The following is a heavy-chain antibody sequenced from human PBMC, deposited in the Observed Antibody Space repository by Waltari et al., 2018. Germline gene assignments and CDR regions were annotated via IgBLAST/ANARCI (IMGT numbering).Heavy chain of an antibody. V-gene: IGHV4-59*01. Sequence: QVQLQESGPGLVKPSETLSLTCTVSGGSISSYYCSWIRQPPGKGLEWIGYIYYSGSTNYNPSLKSRVTISVDTSKNQFSLKLSSVTAADTAVYYCARVPSYYDILTGYYPDAFDIWGQGTMVTVSS. CDR1: GGSISSYY. J-gene: IGHJ3*02. CDR3: ARVPSYYDILTGYYPDAFDI. D-gene: IGHD3-9*01. CDR2: IYYSGST.